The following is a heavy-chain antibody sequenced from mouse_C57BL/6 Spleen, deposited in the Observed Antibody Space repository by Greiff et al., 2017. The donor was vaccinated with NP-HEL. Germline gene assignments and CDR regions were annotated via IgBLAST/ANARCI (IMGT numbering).Heavy chain of an antibody. CDR1: GFTFSSYA. CDR3: AREGSYYYAMDY. J-gene: IGHJ4*01. V-gene: IGHV5-4*01. CDR2: ISDGGSYT. Sequence: DVMLVESGGGLVKPGGSLKLSCAASGFTFSSYAMSWVRQTPEKRLEWVATISDGGSYTYYPDNVKGRFTISRDNAKTNLYLQMSHLKSEDTAMYYCAREGSYYYAMDYWGQGTSVTVSS.